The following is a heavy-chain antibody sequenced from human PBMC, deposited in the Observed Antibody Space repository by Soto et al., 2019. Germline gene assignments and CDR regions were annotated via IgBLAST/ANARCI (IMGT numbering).Heavy chain of an antibody. Sequence: ASVKVSCKASGGTFSSYAISWVRQAPGQGLEWMGGIIPIFGTANYAQKFQGRVTITADESTSTACMELSSLRSEDTAVYYCARSAGSAPTVDYWGQGTLVTVSS. CDR1: GGTFSSYA. J-gene: IGHJ4*02. V-gene: IGHV1-69*13. CDR2: IIPIFGTA. D-gene: IGHD6-19*01. CDR3: ARSAGSAPTVDY.